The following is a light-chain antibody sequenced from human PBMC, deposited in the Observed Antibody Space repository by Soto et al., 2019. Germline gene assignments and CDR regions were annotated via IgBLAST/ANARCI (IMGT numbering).Light chain of an antibody. CDR3: QHYNSYSEA. CDR2: GAS. Sequence: EIVLTHSPGSLSLSPLERATAACRASQSVSNNYLAWYQQKPGQAPRLLIYGASNRATGIPARFSGSGSGTDFTLTISSLESEDSAIYYCQHYNSYSEAFGQGTKVDIK. V-gene: IGKV3-20*01. J-gene: IGKJ1*01. CDR1: QSVSNNY.